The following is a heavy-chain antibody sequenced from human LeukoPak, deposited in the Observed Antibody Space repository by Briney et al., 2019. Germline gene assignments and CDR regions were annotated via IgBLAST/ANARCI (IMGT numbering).Heavy chain of an antibody. J-gene: IGHJ3*02. CDR1: GFTFSSYW. Sequence: GGSLRLSCAASGFTFSSYWMSWVRQAPGKGLEWVANIKQDGSEKYYVDSVKGRFTISRDNAKNSLYLQMNSLRAEDTAVYYCARVGADYYDSSGYLGTAFDIRGQGTMVTVSS. V-gene: IGHV3-7*01. CDR3: ARVGADYYDSSGYLGTAFDI. D-gene: IGHD3-22*01. CDR2: IKQDGSEK.